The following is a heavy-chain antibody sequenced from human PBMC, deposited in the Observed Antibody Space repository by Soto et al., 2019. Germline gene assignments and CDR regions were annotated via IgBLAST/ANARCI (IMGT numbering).Heavy chain of an antibody. J-gene: IGHJ5*02. D-gene: IGHD2-8*01. CDR3: ARERDGHNPNWFDL. V-gene: IGHV3-53*02. CDR1: GFTVSSNY. Sequence: EVQVVETGGGLNQPGGSLRLSCAVSGFTVSSNYMSWVRQPPGKGPEWVSDIYSGGSTYYADSVKGRFTISRDNSKNTLYLQMNSLRAEDTAVYYCARERDGHNPNWFDLWGQGTLVTVSS. CDR2: IYSGGST.